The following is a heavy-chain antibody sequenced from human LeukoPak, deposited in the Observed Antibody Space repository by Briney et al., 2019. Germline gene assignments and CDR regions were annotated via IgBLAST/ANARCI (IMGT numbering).Heavy chain of an antibody. CDR3: ARDHIVLMVYTLYYYGMDV. V-gene: IGHV1-18*01. D-gene: IGHD2-8*01. CDR1: GYTFTSYG. J-gene: IGHJ6*02. CDR2: ISAYNGNT. Sequence: ASVKVSCKASGYTFTSYGISWVRQAPGQGPEWMGWISAYNGNTNYAQKLQGRVTMTTDTSTSTAYMELRSLRSDDTAVYYCARDHIVLMVYTLYYYGMDVWGQGTTVTVSS.